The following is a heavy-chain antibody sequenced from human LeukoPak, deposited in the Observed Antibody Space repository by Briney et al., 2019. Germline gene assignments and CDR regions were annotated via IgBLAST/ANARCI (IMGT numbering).Heavy chain of an antibody. CDR1: GFTSSSYS. CDR2: ISSSSSYI. Sequence: NPGGSLRLSCAASGFTSSSYSMNWVRQAPGKGLEWVSSISSSSSYIYYADSVKGRFTISRDNAKNSLYLQMNSLRAEDTAVYYCARVTGQTMVRWTYWGQGTLVTVSS. J-gene: IGHJ4*02. V-gene: IGHV3-21*01. D-gene: IGHD3-10*01. CDR3: ARVTGQTMVRWTY.